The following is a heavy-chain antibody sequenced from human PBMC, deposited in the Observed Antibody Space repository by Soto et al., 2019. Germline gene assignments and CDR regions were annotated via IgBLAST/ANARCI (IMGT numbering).Heavy chain of an antibody. CDR3: ARGRKIVATISPAATYYYYYYMDV. CDR1: GYTFTSYG. D-gene: IGHD5-12*01. J-gene: IGHJ6*03. CDR2: ISAYNGNT. V-gene: IGHV1-18*01. Sequence: ASVKVSCKASGYTFTSYGISWVRQAPGQGLEWMGWISAYNGNTNYAQKLQGRVTMTTNTSTSTAYMELRSLRSDDTAVYYCARGRKIVATISPAATYYYYYYMDVWGQGTTVTVSS.